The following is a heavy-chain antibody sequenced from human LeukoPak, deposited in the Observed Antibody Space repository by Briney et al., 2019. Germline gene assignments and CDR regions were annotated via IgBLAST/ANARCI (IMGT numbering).Heavy chain of an antibody. CDR1: GFTFGSYG. CDR3: ARDLDGEDV. J-gene: IGHJ6*04. Sequence: GGSLRLSCAASGFTFGSYGMSWVRQAPGKGLEWVSVIYSGGSTYYADSVKGRFTISRDNSKNTLYLQMNSLRAEDTAVYYCARDLDGEDVWGKGTTVTISS. V-gene: IGHV3-66*01. D-gene: IGHD7-27*01. CDR2: IYSGGST.